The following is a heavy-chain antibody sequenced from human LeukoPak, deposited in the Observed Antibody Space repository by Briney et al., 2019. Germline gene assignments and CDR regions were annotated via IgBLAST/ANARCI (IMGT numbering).Heavy chain of an antibody. CDR2: ISGDGGSR. CDR1: GFTFDDYA. Sequence: PGGSLRLSCAASGFTFDDYAMHWVRQAPGKGLEWVSLISGDGGSRYYADSVKGRFTISRDKSKNSLYLQVDSLRAEDTASYYCAKDISLLWSGELSGSGIDNWGQGTLVTVSS. V-gene: IGHV3-43*02. CDR3: AKDISLLWSGELSGSGIDN. D-gene: IGHD3-10*01. J-gene: IGHJ4*02.